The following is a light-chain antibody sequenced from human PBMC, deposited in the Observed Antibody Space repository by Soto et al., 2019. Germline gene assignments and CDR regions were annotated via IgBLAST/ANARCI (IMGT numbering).Light chain of an antibody. CDR3: QHYHSYSEA. CDR1: QTISSW. J-gene: IGKJ1*01. Sequence: DIQMTQSPSTLSVSVGDRVTITCRASQTISSWLAWYQQKPGKAPKLLIYKASTLKSGVPSRFSGSGSGTEFTLTISSLQPDDFATYYCQHYHSYSEAFGQGTKVELK. V-gene: IGKV1-5*03. CDR2: KAS.